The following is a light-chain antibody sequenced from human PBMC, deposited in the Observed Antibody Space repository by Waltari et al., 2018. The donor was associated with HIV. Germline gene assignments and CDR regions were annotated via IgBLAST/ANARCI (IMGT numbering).Light chain of an antibody. Sequence: QSALTQPASVSGSPGQSITISCNGTTTDIGGYNYVSWYQPHPDKAPKLIIFGVSNRPSGIALRFSGSKSGNPAALTISGLQAEDEADYYCCSYTKLTTHYVLFGGGTKLTVL. CDR1: TTDIGGYNY. V-gene: IGLV2-14*03. CDR3: CSYTKLTTHYVL. CDR2: GVS. J-gene: IGLJ2*01.